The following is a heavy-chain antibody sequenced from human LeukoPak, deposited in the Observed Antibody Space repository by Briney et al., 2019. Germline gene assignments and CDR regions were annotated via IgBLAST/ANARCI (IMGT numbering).Heavy chain of an antibody. CDR1: GFTFDDYA. V-gene: IGHV3-9*01. CDR2: ISWNSGSI. D-gene: IGHD3-22*01. J-gene: IGHJ4*02. Sequence: GRSLRLSCAASGFTFDDYAMHWVRQAPGKGLEWVSGISWNSGSIGYADSVKGRFTISRDNAKNSLYLQMNSLRAEDTALYYCAKDIGGYGVLDYWGQGTLVTVSS. CDR3: AKDIGGYGVLDY.